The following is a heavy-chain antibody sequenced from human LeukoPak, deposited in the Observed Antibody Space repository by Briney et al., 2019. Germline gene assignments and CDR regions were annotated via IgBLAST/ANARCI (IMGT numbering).Heavy chain of an antibody. V-gene: IGHV3-49*03. D-gene: IGHD4-17*01. J-gene: IGHJ3*02. Sequence: GGSLRLSCSASGFTFGDYAMNWFRQATGKGLEWVGFIRSKAYGGTTEYAASVKGRFTISRDDSKSIAYLQMNSLKIEDTGLYYCTRDRPRYDYGDYRDTFDIWGQGTMVTVSS. CDR1: GFTFGDYA. CDR2: IRSKAYGGTT. CDR3: TRDRPRYDYGDYRDTFDI.